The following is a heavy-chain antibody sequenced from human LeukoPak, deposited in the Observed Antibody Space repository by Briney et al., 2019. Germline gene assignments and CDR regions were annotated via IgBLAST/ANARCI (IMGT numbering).Heavy chain of an antibody. CDR2: IYTSGST. CDR1: GGSISRYY. J-gene: IGHJ4*02. D-gene: IGHD5-18*01. CDR3: AGSGYLEGFDY. V-gene: IGHV4-4*07. Sequence: PSETLSLTCTVSGGSISRYYWSWIRQPAGKGLEWIGRIYTSGSTNYNPSLKSRVTISVDTSKNQFSLKLSSVTAADTAVYYCAGSGYLEGFDYWGQGTLVTVSS.